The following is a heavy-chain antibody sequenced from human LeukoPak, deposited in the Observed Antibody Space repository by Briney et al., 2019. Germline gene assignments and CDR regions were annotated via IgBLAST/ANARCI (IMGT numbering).Heavy chain of an antibody. CDR3: AREDMTTVTTRWAFDI. Sequence: GRSLRLSCAASGFTFSNFAMHWVRQAPGKGLEWVAVISYDGSIKYYADSVKGRLTISRDNSKNTLYLQMNSLRAEDTAVYYCAREDMTTVTTRWAFDIWGQGSMVTVSS. CDR1: GFTFSNFA. D-gene: IGHD4-17*01. V-gene: IGHV3-30*04. CDR2: ISYDGSIK. J-gene: IGHJ3*02.